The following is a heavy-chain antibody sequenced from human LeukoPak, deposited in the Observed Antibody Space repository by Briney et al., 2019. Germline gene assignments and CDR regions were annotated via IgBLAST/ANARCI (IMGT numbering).Heavy chain of an antibody. D-gene: IGHD3-22*01. CDR3: AKDQGLYYYDSSGYGDFDY. V-gene: IGHV3-23*01. CDR2: ISGSGGST. J-gene: IGHJ4*02. CDR1: GFTFSSYA. Sequence: PGRSLRLSCAASGFTFSSYAMSWVRQAPGKGLEWVSAISGSGGSTYYADSVKGRFTISRDNSKNALYLQMNSLRAEDTAVYYCAKDQGLYYYDSSGYGDFDYWGQGTLVTVSS.